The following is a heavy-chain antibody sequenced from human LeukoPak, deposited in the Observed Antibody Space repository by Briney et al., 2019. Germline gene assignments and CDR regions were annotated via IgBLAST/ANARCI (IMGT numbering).Heavy chain of an antibody. V-gene: IGHV3-30*04. CDR1: GFTFSSYA. CDR3: ARVDRAWYYYDSSGYYLSEYFQH. Sequence: GGSLRLSCAASGFTFSSYAMHWVRQAPGKGLEWVAVISYDGSNKYYADSVKGRFTISRDNSKNTLYLQMNSLRAEDTAVYYCARVDRAWYYYDSSGYYLSEYFQHWGQGTLVTVSS. CDR2: ISYDGSNK. D-gene: IGHD3-22*01. J-gene: IGHJ1*01.